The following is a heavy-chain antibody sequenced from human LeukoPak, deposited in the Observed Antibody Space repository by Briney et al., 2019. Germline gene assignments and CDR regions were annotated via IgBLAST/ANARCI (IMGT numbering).Heavy chain of an antibody. V-gene: IGHV4-30-4*07. D-gene: IGHD5-12*01. CDR3: AREDILGEIDY. Sequence: SETLSLTCAVSGGSISSGGYSWSWIRQPPGKGLEWIGYTYYSGSTYYNPSLKSRVTISVDTSKNQFSLKLSSVTAADTAVYYCAREDILGEIDYWGQGTLVTVSS. CDR2: TYYSGST. CDR1: GGSISSGGYS. J-gene: IGHJ4*02.